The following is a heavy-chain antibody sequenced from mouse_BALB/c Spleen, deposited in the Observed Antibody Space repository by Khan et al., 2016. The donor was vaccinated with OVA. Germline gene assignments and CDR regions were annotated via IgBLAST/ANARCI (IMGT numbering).Heavy chain of an antibody. Sequence: EVELVESGGGLVQPGGSRKLSCAASGFTFSDYGMAWARQAPGKGPEWVAFISSLAYSIYYADTVTGRFTISRENAKNNLYLEMSSLRSGDTAMYCCGRWTMDYWGQGTSVTVSS. V-gene: IGHV5-15*02. CDR3: GRWTMDY. J-gene: IGHJ4*01. CDR1: GFTFSDYG. CDR2: ISSLAYSI.